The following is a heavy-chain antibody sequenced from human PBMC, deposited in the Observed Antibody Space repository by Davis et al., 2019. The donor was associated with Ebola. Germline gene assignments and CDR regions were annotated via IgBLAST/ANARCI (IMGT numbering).Heavy chain of an antibody. Sequence: GALRLSCAASGFTFSGSAMHWVRQASGKGLEWVGRIRSKANSYATAYAASVKGRFTISRDDSKNTAYLQMNSLKTEDTAVYYCTVTTTDDYWGQGTLDTVSS. D-gene: IGHD3-22*01. CDR2: IRSKANSYAT. J-gene: IGHJ4*02. V-gene: IGHV3-73*01. CDR3: TVTTTDDY. CDR1: GFTFSGSA.